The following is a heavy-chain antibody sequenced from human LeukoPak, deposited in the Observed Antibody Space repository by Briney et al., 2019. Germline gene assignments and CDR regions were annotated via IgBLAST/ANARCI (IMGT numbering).Heavy chain of an antibody. CDR1: GFTFSSYS. CDR3: ARDSRPYAFDI. J-gene: IGHJ3*02. V-gene: IGHV3-48*01. Sequence: GGSLRLSCAASGFTFSSYSMNRVRQAPGKGLEWVSYISSSSSTIYYADSVKGRFTISRDNSKNTLYLQMNSLRAEDTAVYYCARDSRPYAFDIWGQGTMVTVSS. CDR2: ISSSSSTI.